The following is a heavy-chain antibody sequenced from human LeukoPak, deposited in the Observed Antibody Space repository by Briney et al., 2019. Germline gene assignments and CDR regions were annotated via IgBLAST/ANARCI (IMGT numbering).Heavy chain of an antibody. CDR1: GYSISSGYY. CDR2: IYHSGST. D-gene: IGHD2-15*01. CDR3: ARQGRSDYFDY. V-gene: IGHV4-38-2*02. J-gene: IGHJ4*02. Sequence: PSETLSLTCTVPGYSISSGYYWGWIRQPPGKGPEWIGSIYHSGSTYYNPSLKSRVTISVDTSKNQFSLKLSTVTAADTSVYYCARQGRSDYFDYWGQGTMVTVSS.